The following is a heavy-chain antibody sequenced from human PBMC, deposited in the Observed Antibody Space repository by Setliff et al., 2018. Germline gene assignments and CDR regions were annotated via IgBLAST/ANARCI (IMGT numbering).Heavy chain of an antibody. V-gene: IGHV3-30*02. D-gene: IGHD5-18*01. CDR3: TFARDGYDVFDI. Sequence: PGVSLRLSCAASGFTFRGFAMHWVRQAPGKGLEWVAFIRHDESDIYYTNSVKGRFIISRDNSENTLYLQMNSLRAEDTAIYYCTFARDGYDVFDIWGQGTMVTVSS. J-gene: IGHJ3*02. CDR2: IRHDESDI. CDR1: GFTFRGFA.